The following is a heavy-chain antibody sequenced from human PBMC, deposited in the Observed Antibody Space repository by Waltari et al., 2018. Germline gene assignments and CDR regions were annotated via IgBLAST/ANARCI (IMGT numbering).Heavy chain of an antibody. J-gene: IGHJ5*02. CDR1: GFTFSSYW. V-gene: IGHV3-74*01. Sequence: EVQLVESGGGLVQPGGSLRLSCAASGFTFSSYWMHWVRQAPGKGLVWVSRINSDGSSTSYADSVKGRFTISSDNAKNTLYLQMNSLRAEDTAVYYCAREDYYDSSGYIGANWFDPWGQGTLVTVSS. CDR2: INSDGSST. CDR3: AREDYYDSSGYIGANWFDP. D-gene: IGHD3-22*01.